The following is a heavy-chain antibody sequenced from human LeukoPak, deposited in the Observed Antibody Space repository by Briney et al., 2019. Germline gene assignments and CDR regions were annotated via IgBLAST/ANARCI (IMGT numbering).Heavy chain of an antibody. Sequence: QSGGSLRLSCAASGFTVITNDMTWVRQAPGKGVEWVSVLYSDGNTKYADSVQGRFTISRDNSKNTLYLEMNSLSPDDTAVYYCARGVEPLAANTLAYWGQGTLVTVSS. CDR3: ARGVEPLAANTLAY. V-gene: IGHV3-53*01. D-gene: IGHD1-14*01. J-gene: IGHJ4*02. CDR2: LYSDGNT. CDR1: GFTVITND.